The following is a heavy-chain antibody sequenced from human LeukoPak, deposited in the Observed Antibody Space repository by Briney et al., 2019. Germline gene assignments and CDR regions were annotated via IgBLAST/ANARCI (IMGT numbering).Heavy chain of an antibody. CDR3: ARDPPYCSSTSCYFDY. D-gene: IGHD2-2*01. Sequence: GASVKVSCKASGYTFTSYGISWVRQAPGQGLEWMGWISAYNGNTNYAQKLQGRVTMTTDTSTSTAYMELRSLRSDDTAVYYRARDPPYCSSTSCYFDYWGQGTLVTVSS. V-gene: IGHV1-18*01. CDR2: ISAYNGNT. J-gene: IGHJ4*02. CDR1: GYTFTSYG.